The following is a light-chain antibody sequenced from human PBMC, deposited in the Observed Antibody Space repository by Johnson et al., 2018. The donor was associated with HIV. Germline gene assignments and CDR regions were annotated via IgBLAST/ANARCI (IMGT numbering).Light chain of an antibody. Sequence: QSILTQPPSVSAAPGQKVTISCSGSSSNIGNNYVSWYQQLPGTAPKLLIYENNKRPSGIPDRFSGSKSDTSATLGITGLQTGDEADYFCGTWDLSLNAYVFGPGTKVTVL. CDR3: GTWDLSLNAYV. CDR1: SSNIGNNY. V-gene: IGLV1-51*02. CDR2: ENN. J-gene: IGLJ1*01.